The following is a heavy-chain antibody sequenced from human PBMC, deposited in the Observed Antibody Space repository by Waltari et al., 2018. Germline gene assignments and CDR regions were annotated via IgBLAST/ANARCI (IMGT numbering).Heavy chain of an antibody. J-gene: IGHJ4*02. V-gene: IGHV3-48*04. Sequence: EVQLVESGGGLVQPGGSLRLSCAASGFTFSSYSMNWVRQAPGKGLEWVSYISSSSTIYYADSVKGRFTISRDNAKNSLYLQMNSLRAEDTAVYYCVRAGSGYSYTFDYWGQGSLVTVSS. D-gene: IGHD5-18*01. CDR1: GFTFSSYS. CDR2: ISSSSTI. CDR3: VRAGSGYSYTFDY.